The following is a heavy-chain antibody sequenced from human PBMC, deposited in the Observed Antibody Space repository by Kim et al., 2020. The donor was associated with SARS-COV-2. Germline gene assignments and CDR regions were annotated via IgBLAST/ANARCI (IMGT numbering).Heavy chain of an antibody. J-gene: IGHJ6*02. Sequence: GGSLRLSCAASGFTFSSYAMSWVRQAPGKGLEWVSAISGSGGSTYYADSVKGRFTISRDNSKNTLYLQMNSLRAEDTAVYYCAKALSRIAAAGTKGYYYYGMDVWGQGTTVTVSS. CDR1: GFTFSSYA. CDR3: AKALSRIAAAGTKGYYYYGMDV. CDR2: ISGSGGST. V-gene: IGHV3-23*01. D-gene: IGHD6-13*01.